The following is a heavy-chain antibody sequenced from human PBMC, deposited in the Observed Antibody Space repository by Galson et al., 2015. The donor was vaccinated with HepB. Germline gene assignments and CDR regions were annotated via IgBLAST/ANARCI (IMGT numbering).Heavy chain of an antibody. J-gene: IGHJ4*02. Sequence: SLRLSCAASGFTFSSYNMHWVRQAPGKGLEWVAVIWYDGSNKNYADSVKGRFTISRDNSKKTLYLQMNSLRAEDTAVYYCASGGSYSDYFEYWGQGTLVTVSS. D-gene: IGHD1-26*01. CDR2: IWYDGSNK. V-gene: IGHV3-33*01. CDR3: ASGGSYSDYFEY. CDR1: GFTFSSYN.